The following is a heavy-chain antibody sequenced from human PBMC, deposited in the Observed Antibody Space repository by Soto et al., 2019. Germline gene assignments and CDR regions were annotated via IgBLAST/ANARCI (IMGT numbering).Heavy chain of an antibody. CDR3: ARGRSGAFDS. V-gene: IGHV3-48*01. Sequence: PGGSLRLSCAASGFTFSNFDMNWVRQAPGKGLEWISYISSGSKTIYYADSVKGRFTISRDNAKNSLYLQMSSLRAEDTAVYYCARGRSGAFDSWGHGILVTVSS. J-gene: IGHJ4*01. D-gene: IGHD6-19*01. CDR1: GFTFSNFD. CDR2: ISSGSKTI.